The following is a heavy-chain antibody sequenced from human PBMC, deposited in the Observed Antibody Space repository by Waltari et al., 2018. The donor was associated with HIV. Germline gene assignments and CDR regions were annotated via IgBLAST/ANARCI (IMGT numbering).Heavy chain of an antibody. CDR2: IYYSGST. Sequence: QLQLQESGPGLVKPSETLSLTCTVSGGSISSSSYYWGWIRQPPGKGLEWIGSIYYSGSTYYNPSLKSRVTISVDTSKNQFSLKLSSVTAADTAVYYCAREGIVGLTRGWFDPWGQGTLVTVSS. CDR3: AREGIVGLTRGWFDP. D-gene: IGHD1-26*01. CDR1: GGSISSSSYY. V-gene: IGHV4-39*02. J-gene: IGHJ5*02.